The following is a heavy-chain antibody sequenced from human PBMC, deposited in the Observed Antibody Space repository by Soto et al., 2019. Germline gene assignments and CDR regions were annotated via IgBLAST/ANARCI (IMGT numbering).Heavy chain of an antibody. V-gene: IGHV3-30-3*01. CDR2: ISYDGTDK. CDR1: GFTFSAYG. CDR3: ARDFRSSCSGTRCIYFDY. Sequence: GGSLRLSCAASGFTFSAYGLHWVRQAPGKGLEWVALISYDGTDKTYADSVKGRFTISRDNSQNTLSLQMNSLGPEDTAVYYCARDFRSSCSGTRCIYFDYWGQGTLVTVSS. D-gene: IGHD2-2*01. J-gene: IGHJ4*02.